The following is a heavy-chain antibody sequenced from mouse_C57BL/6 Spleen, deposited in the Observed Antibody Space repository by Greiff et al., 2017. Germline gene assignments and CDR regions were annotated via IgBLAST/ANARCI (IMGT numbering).Heavy chain of an antibody. J-gene: IGHJ2*01. V-gene: IGHV1-15*01. Sequence: VKLVESGAELVRPGASVTLSCKASGYTFTDYEMHWVKQTPVHGLEWIGAIDPETGGTAYNQKFKGKAILTADKSSSTAYMELRSLTSEDSAVYYCTRAGDFHYFDYWGQGTTLTVSS. CDR1: GYTFTDYE. CDR2: IDPETGGT. CDR3: TRAGDFHYFDY. D-gene: IGHD3-3*01.